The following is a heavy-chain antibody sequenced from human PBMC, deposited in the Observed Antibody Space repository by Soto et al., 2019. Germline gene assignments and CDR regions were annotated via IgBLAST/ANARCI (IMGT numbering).Heavy chain of an antibody. Sequence: SETLSLTCTVSGGSISSGDYYWSWIRQPPGKGLEWIGYIYYSGSTYYNPSLKSRVTISVDTSKNQFSLKLSSVTAADTAVYYCARDFSSSGYYYASCGMDVWGQGTTVTVSS. CDR1: GGSISSGDYY. J-gene: IGHJ6*02. V-gene: IGHV4-30-4*01. D-gene: IGHD3-22*01. CDR3: ARDFSSSGYYYASCGMDV. CDR2: IYYSGST.